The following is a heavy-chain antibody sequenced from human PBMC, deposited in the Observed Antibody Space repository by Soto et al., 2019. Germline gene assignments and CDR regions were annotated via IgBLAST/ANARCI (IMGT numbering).Heavy chain of an antibody. CDR1: GFTFDDYG. J-gene: IGHJ3*02. CDR3: ARVSNFYDSSGYYSWLRAFDI. D-gene: IGHD3-22*01. Sequence: PVGSLRLSCAASGFTFDDYGMSWVRQAPGKGLEWVSGINWNGGSTGYADSVKGRFTISRDNAKNSLYLQMNSLRAEDTALYYCARVSNFYDSSGYYSWLRAFDIWGQGTMVTVSS. CDR2: INWNGGST. V-gene: IGHV3-20*04.